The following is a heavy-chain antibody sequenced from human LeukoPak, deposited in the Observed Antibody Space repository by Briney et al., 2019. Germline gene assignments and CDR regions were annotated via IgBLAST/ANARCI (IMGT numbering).Heavy chain of an antibody. CDR2: ISGSGGST. Sequence: GGSLRLSCAASGFTFSSYSMQWVRQAPGKGLEWVSAISGSGGSTYYADSVKGRFTISRDNSKNTLYLQMNSLRAEDTAVYYCAKGLYCTNGVCYTIGGYFDYWGQGTLVTVSS. J-gene: IGHJ4*02. CDR3: AKGLYCTNGVCYTIGGYFDY. CDR1: GFTFSSYS. D-gene: IGHD2-8*01. V-gene: IGHV3-23*01.